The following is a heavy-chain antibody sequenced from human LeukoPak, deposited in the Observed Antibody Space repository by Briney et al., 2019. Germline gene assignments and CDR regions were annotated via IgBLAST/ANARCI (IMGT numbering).Heavy chain of an antibody. J-gene: IGHJ4*02. CDR3: TKAKGQSWLFSHY. Sequence: GGSLRLSCAASGFTFSKYWLHWLRQAPGKGLEWVAFIQYDGSNKYYADSVKGRFTVSRDNSKSTVYLQMNDLRGEDTAIYYCTKAKGQSWLFSHYWGRGTLVTVSS. V-gene: IGHV3-30*02. CDR1: GFTFSKYW. D-gene: IGHD3-22*01. CDR2: IQYDGSNK.